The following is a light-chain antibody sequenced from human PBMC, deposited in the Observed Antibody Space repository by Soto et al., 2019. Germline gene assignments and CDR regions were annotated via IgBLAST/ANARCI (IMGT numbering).Light chain of an antibody. CDR1: QDISNY. Sequence: DIQMTQSPSSLSASVGDRVTITCQASQDISNYLNWYQQTPGKAPKLLIYDASELQTGVPSRFSGGGSGTNFTLTISSLQSEDFASYYCQHYDNLVLYTFGQGTKLEIK. CDR2: DAS. J-gene: IGKJ2*01. CDR3: QHYDNLVLYT. V-gene: IGKV1-33*01.